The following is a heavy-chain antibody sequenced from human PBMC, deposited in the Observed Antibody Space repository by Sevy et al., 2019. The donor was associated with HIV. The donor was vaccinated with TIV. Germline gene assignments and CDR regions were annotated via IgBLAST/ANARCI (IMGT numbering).Heavy chain of an antibody. J-gene: IGHJ3*02. CDR2: IYSGGST. CDR3: AGVVTVTRGFDI. V-gene: IGHV3-53*01. CDR1: GFTVSSNY. Sequence: GGSLRLSCAASGFTVSSNYMSWVRQAPGKGLEWVSVIYSGGSTYYADSVKGRFTISRDNSKNTLYLQMNSLRAEDTAVYYCAGVVTVTRGFDIWGQGTMVTVSS. D-gene: IGHD4-17*01.